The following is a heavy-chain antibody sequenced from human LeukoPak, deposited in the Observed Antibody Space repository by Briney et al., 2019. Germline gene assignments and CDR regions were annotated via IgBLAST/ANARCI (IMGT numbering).Heavy chain of an antibody. V-gene: IGHV4-61*01. J-gene: IGHJ1*01. CDR3: ARSAVAATVSYFQH. D-gene: IGHD2-15*01. CDR2: IYYSGST. Sequence: SETLSLTCTVSGGSVSSGSYYWSWIRQPPGKGLEWIGYIYYSGSTNYNPSLKSRVTISVDTSKNQFSLKLRSVTAADTAVYYCARSAVAATVSYFQHWGQGTLVTVSS. CDR1: GGSVSSGSYY.